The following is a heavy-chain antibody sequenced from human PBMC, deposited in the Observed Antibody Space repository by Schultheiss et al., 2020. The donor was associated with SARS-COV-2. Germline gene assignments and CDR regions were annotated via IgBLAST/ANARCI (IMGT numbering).Heavy chain of an antibody. V-gene: IGHV4-61*01. CDR3: ARDRDSYTNGMDV. J-gene: IGHJ6*02. CDR1: GGSVSSGSYY. D-gene: IGHD2-2*02. CDR2: IYYSGST. Sequence: SETLSLTCTVSGGSVSSGSYYWSWIRQPPGKGLEWIGYIYYSGSTNYNPSLKSRVTISVDTSKNQFSLKLSSVTAADTAVYYCARDRDSYTNGMDVWGQGTTVTVSS.